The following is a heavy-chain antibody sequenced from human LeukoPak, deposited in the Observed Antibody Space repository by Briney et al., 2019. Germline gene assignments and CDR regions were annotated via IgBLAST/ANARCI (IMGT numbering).Heavy chain of an antibody. V-gene: IGHV3-23*01. J-gene: IGHJ4*02. CDR2: ISGSGGST. D-gene: IGHD1-26*01. CDR1: GFTFSSYS. Sequence: GGSLRLSCAASGFTFSSYSMSWVRQAPGKGLDWVPAISGSGGSTHYADSVKARFTISRDTSKNTLYLQMNSLRAEDTAVYYCAKDYSKGAPLVSFDYWGQGTLVTVSS. CDR3: AKDYSKGAPLVSFDY.